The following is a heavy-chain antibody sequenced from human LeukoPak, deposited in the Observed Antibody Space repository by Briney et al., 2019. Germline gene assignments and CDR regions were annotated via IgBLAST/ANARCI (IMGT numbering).Heavy chain of an antibody. D-gene: IGHD5-24*01. V-gene: IGHV3-23*01. J-gene: IGHJ3*01. Sequence: GGSLRLSCAASGFNFIAAAMTWVRQAPGKGLEWVSLIGSSGGSTYYADSVKGRFTISRDNSNHTLSLQMNSLRVEDTAIYYCVKDIQLSTWGLGTMVTVSS. CDR1: GFNFIAAA. CDR3: VKDIQLST. CDR2: IGSSGGST.